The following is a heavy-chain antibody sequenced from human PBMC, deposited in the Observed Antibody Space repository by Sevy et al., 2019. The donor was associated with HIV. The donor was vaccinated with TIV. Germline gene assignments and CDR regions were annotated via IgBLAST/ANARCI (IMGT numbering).Heavy chain of an antibody. Sequence: GGSLRLSCAASGFTFSNAWMSWVRQAPGKGLEWVGRIKSKTDGGTTDYAAPVKGRFTISGVDSKNTLYLQMNSLKTEDTAVYYCTTEYSSSSGYYYYGMDVWGQGTTVTVSS. CDR3: TTEYSSSSGYYYYGMDV. D-gene: IGHD6-6*01. J-gene: IGHJ6*02. CDR2: IKSKTDGGTT. V-gene: IGHV3-15*01. CDR1: GFTFSNAW.